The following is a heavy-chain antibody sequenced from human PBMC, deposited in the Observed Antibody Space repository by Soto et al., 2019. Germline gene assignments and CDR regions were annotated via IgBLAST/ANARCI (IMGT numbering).Heavy chain of an antibody. V-gene: IGHV4-59*12. J-gene: IGHJ6*02. D-gene: IGHD2-21*02. Sequence: SETLSLTCSVSGGSINNYYWSWIRQPPGKGLEWIGYIHYSGSTKYNPSLKSRVSMSVDTSENQFSLKLSSVTAADTAVYYCARDLWGYCGTDCYPLDVWGQGTTVTVSS. CDR3: ARDLWGYCGTDCYPLDV. CDR1: GGSINNYY. CDR2: IHYSGST.